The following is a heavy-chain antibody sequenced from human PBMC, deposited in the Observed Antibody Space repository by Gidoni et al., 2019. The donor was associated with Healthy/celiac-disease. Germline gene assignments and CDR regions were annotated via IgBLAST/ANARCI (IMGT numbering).Heavy chain of an antibody. CDR2: IYYSGST. Sequence: QLQLQESGPGLVKPSETLSLTCTVSGGSISSSSYYWGWIRQPPGKGLEWIGSIYYSGSTYYNPSLKSRVTISVDTSKNQFSLKLSSVTAADTAVYYCASGDPGGYSYGYMVGFDYWGQGTLVTVSS. CDR3: ASGDPGGYSYGYMVGFDY. J-gene: IGHJ4*02. D-gene: IGHD5-18*01. CDR1: GGSISSSSYY. V-gene: IGHV4-39*01.